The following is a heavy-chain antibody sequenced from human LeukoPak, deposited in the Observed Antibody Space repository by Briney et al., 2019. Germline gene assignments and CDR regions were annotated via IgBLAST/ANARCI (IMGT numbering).Heavy chain of an antibody. CDR3: AREGGFYRPLDY. CDR1: GGSVTSTNW. CDR2: VHLDGRT. Sequence: SETLSLTRDVSGGSVTSTNWWTCVRQPPGKGLEWIGKVHLDGRTNYNPSVKSRLIMSVDLPENHISLKLTTVTDADTAVYYCAREGGFYRPLDYACRGTVVTVSS. V-gene: IGHV4-4*02. J-gene: IGHJ4*02. D-gene: IGHD3-3*01.